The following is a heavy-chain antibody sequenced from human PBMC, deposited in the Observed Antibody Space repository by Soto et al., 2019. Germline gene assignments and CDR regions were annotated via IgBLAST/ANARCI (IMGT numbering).Heavy chain of an antibody. V-gene: IGHV3-9*01. D-gene: IGHD4-17*01. CDR2: ISWNSGSI. CDR3: AKSRPTVTCS. Sequence: GGPLRRSSAASGFTFGDYPMHWVRQAPGKGLAWASGISWNSGSIGYADSVKGRLTISRDNAKNSLYLQMNSLRAEGTALYYCAKSRPTVTCSWGQGTLVTVSS. CDR1: GFTFGDYP. J-gene: IGHJ4*02.